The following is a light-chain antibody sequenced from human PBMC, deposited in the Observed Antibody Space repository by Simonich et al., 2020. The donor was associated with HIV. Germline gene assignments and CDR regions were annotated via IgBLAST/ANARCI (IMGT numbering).Light chain of an antibody. CDR2: WAS. CDR3: QQYYSTPLT. V-gene: IGKV4-1*01. Sequence: DIVMTQSPDFLAVSLGERATINCKSSQSVLYSSNNQNSLAWYQQKPGQPPKLLIYWASTRESGVPDRFSGSGSGTDFTLTITSLQAEDVAVYFCQQYYSTPLTFGGGTKVEIK. CDR1: QSVLYSSNNQNS. J-gene: IGKJ4*01.